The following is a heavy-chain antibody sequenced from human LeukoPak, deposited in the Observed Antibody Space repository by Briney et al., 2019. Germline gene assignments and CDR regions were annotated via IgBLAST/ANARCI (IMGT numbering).Heavy chain of an antibody. CDR1: GFTFSSYA. V-gene: IGHV3-30-3*01. CDR3: AKDSRSGAVAGSLDY. J-gene: IGHJ4*02. D-gene: IGHD6-19*01. CDR2: ISYDGSNI. Sequence: GRSLRLSCAASGFTFSSYAMHWVRQAPGKGLEWVAVISYDGSNIYYADSVKGRFTISRDNSKNTLYLQMNSLRAEDTAVYYCAKDSRSGAVAGSLDYRGQGTLVTASS.